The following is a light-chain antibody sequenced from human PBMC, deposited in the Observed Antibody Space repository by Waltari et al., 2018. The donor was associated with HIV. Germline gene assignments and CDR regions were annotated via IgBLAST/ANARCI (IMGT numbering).Light chain of an antibody. CDR2: RNH. CDR3: ATWDDSLSGVL. CDR1: SSNIGSHY. V-gene: IGLV1-47*01. Sequence: VLTQPPSASGTPRQRVPISCSGSSSNIGSHYVFWYQQLPGTAPKLLMHRNHQRPSGVPDRFSDSTSGTSASLAISGLRSEDEADYYCATWDDSLSGVLFGGGTKLTVL. J-gene: IGLJ2*01.